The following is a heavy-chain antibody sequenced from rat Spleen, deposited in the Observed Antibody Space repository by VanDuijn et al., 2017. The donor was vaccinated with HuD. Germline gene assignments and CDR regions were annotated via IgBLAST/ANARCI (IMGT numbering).Heavy chain of an antibody. D-gene: IGHD1-11*01. CDR3: ANGLNY. J-gene: IGHJ2*01. V-gene: IGHV5-29*01. CDR2: ISWSGSST. CDR1: GFTFDDYG. Sequence: EVKLVESGGGLVQPGRSLKLSCAASGFTFDDYGMAWVRQAPKNGLEWVANISWSGSSTYYPDNVKGRFTISRDNAENTVYLQMNSLRSEDTATYYCANGLNYWGQGVMVTVSS.